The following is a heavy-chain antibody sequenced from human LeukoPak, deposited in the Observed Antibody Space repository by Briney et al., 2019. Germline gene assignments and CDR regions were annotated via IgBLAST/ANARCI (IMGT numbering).Heavy chain of an antibody. CDR2: ISASGRGT. CDR3: AREGDTGAFDI. D-gene: IGHD3-10*01. J-gene: IGHJ3*02. V-gene: IGHV3-23*01. CDR1: GFNFSSFV. Sequence: RTGGSLRLSCAGSGFNFSSFVMTWVRQAPGKGLEWVSSISASGRGTYYADSVKGRFTISRDNSKNTLYLQVNSLRAEDTAVYYCAREGDTGAFDIWGQGTMVTVSS.